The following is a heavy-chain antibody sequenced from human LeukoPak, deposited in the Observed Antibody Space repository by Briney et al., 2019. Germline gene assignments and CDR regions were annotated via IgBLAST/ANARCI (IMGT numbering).Heavy chain of an antibody. J-gene: IGHJ3*02. D-gene: IGHD3-22*01. CDR2: IRSKAYGGTT. Sequence: GGSLRLSCTASGFTFGDYAMSWFRQAPGKGLEWVGFIRSKAYGGTTEYAASVKGRFTISRDDSKSIAYLQMNSLKTEDTAVYYCTMYYYDSSMWYGAFDIWGQGTMVTVSS. CDR3: TMYYYDSSMWYGAFDI. CDR1: GFTFGDYA. V-gene: IGHV3-49*03.